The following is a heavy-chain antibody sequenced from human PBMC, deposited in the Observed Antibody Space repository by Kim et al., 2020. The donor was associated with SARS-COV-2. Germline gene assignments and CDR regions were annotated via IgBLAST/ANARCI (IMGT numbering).Heavy chain of an antibody. D-gene: IGHD3-16*02. J-gene: IGHJ4*02. CDR3: AKDMYYDYVWGSYRIMLTA. Sequence: GGSLRLSCAASGFTFSSYAMSWVRQAPGKGLEWVSDISGSGDSTHYADSVKGRFTISRDNSMRTLYLQMSSLRAEDTAVYYCAKDMYYDYVWGSYRIMLTAWGQGTLVTVSS. V-gene: IGHV3-23*01. CDR2: ISGSGDST. CDR1: GFTFSSYA.